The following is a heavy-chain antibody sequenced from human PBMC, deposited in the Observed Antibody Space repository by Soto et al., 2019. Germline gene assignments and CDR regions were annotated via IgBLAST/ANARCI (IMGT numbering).Heavy chain of an antibody. Sequence: GASVKVSWKAAGYTFTGYYMHWVRQAPGQGLEWMGWINPNSGGTNYAQKFQGRVTMTRDTSISTAYMELSSLRSEDTAVYYCARGSTSGSPEIYYCYFGMDVWGQGTTVTVSS. J-gene: IGHJ6*02. CDR1: GYTFTGYY. CDR2: INPNSGGT. CDR3: ARGSTSGSPEIYYCYFGMDV. V-gene: IGHV1-2*02. D-gene: IGHD3-10*01.